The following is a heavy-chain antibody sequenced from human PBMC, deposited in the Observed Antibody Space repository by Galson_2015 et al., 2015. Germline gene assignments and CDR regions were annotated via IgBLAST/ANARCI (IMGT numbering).Heavy chain of an antibody. CDR2: LNPNSGNT. J-gene: IGHJ6*02. Sequence: SVKVSCKASGYTFTSYDINWVRQAPGQGLEWMGWLNPNSGNTGYEQKFQGRVTMTRNTSIGTAYMELSSLRSEATAVYYCARGLSHPAAPYYYGTDGWGPGTPVTVSS. CDR3: ARGLSHPAAPYYYGTDG. CDR1: GYTFTSYD. D-gene: IGHD6-25*01. V-gene: IGHV1-8*01.